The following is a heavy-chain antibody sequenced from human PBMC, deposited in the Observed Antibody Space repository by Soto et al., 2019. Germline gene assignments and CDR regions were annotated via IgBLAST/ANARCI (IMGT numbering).Heavy chain of an antibody. CDR2: IDAGNGNT. Sequence: GASVKVSCKASGYTFTSYPTHCVRQAPGQRLEWMGWIDAGNGNTKYSQKFRGRVTFTTDTSASTAYMDLSSLRSEDTAVYYCARAGYTYGSPYHGMDVWGQGTTVTVSS. D-gene: IGHD5-18*01. V-gene: IGHV1-3*01. CDR3: ARAGYTYGSPYHGMDV. CDR1: GYTFTSYP. J-gene: IGHJ6*02.